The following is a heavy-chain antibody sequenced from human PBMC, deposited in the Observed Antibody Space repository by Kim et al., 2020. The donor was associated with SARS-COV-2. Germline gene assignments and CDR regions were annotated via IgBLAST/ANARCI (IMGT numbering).Heavy chain of an antibody. V-gene: IGHV3-23*01. CDR1: GYTFASPA. D-gene: IGHD1-26*01. CDR2: IGGGSHT. J-gene: IGHJ4*02. Sequence: GGSLRLSCEVSGYTFASPAMSWVRQSPGKGLEWVSGIGGGSHTDYVDSVKGRFTTSRDSSKNTLYLQMNSLRDEDTAIYYCTICGSYWKIDYWGQGTLVAVSS. CDR3: TICGSYWKIDY.